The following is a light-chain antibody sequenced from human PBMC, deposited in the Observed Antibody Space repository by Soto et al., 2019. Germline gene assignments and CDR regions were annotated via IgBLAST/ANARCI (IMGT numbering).Light chain of an antibody. CDR2: AAS. CDR1: QGISSY. CDR3: MQALQTGYT. V-gene: IGKV1-9*01. J-gene: IGKJ2*01. Sequence: IQLTQSPSSLSASVGDRVTITCRASQGISSYLAWYQQKPGKAPKLLIYAASTLQSGVPSRFSGSGSGTDFTLKISRVEAEDVGVYYCMQALQTGYTFGQGTKLEIK.